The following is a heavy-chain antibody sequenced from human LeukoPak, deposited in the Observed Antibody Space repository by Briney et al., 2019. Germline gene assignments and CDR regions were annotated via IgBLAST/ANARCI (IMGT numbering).Heavy chain of an antibody. CDR3: ARGIFGVVPLGY. J-gene: IGHJ4*02. CDR1: GGSISSYY. V-gene: IGHV4-59*08. D-gene: IGHD3-3*01. CDR2: IYYSGST. Sequence: ESSETLSLTCTVSGGSISSYYWTWIRQPPGKGLEWIGYIYYSGSTNYNPSLKSRITIAVDTSKNQFSLKLSSVTAADTAVYYCARGIFGVVPLGYWGQGTLVT.